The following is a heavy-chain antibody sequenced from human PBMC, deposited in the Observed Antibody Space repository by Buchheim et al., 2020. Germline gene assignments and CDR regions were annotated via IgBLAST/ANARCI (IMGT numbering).Heavy chain of an antibody. V-gene: IGHV4-61*01. J-gene: IGHJ4*02. CDR1: GGSVTSGNYY. D-gene: IGHD2-2*01. CDR2: IYYSGST. CDR3: ARDTCSSTSCFIDY. Sequence: QVQLQESGPALVKPSETLSLTCTVSGGSVTSGNYYWSWIRQPPGKGLEWIGYIYYSGSTNYNPSLKSRVTISVDTSKNQFSLKLSSVTAADTAVYYCARDTCSSTSCFIDYWGQGTL.